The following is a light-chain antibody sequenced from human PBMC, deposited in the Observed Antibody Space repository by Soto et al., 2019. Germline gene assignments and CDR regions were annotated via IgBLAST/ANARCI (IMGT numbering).Light chain of an antibody. V-gene: IGLV2-14*03. CDR2: DVS. Sequence: QSALTQPASVSGSPGQSIAISCTGTSSDVGAYNYVSWYQHQPGKAPKLIIVDVSKRPSGVSTRFAGSKSGDPASLTISRLHAEDDADYYCSSYTASTTQVFGGGTKLTVL. J-gene: IGLJ2*01. CDR1: SSDVGAYNY. CDR3: SSYTASTTQV.